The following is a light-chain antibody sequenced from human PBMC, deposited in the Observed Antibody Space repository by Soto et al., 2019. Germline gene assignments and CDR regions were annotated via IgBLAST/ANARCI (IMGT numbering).Light chain of an antibody. CDR3: LLYYGGAQLV. CDR1: TGAVTSGNY. CDR2: TTN. V-gene: IGLV7-43*01. J-gene: IGLJ3*02. Sequence: VVTQEPSLTVSPGGTVTLTCASSTGAVTSGNYPSWFQQKPGQTPRTLIYTTNSRHSWTPARFSGSLLGGKAALTLSGVQPEDEAEYYCLLYYGGAQLVFGGGTKVTVL.